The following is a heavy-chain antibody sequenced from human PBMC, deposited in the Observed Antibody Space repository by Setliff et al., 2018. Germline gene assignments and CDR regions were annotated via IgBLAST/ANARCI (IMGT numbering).Heavy chain of an antibody. V-gene: IGHV1-69*13. CDR1: GGTFSSYA. Sequence: GASVKVSCKASGGTFSSYAISWVRQAPGQGLEWMGGIIPIFGTANYAQKFQGRVTITADESTSTAYMELSSLRSEDTAVYYCARDGDNYYGSSGYYLNHAFDIWGQGTMVTVSS. D-gene: IGHD3-22*01. CDR3: ARDGDNYYGSSGYYLNHAFDI. CDR2: IIPIFGTA. J-gene: IGHJ3*02.